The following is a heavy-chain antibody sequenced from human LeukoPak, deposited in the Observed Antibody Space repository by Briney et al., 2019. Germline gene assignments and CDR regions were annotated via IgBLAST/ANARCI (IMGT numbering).Heavy chain of an antibody. CDR2: IYYSGNT. D-gene: IGHD3-10*01. CDR3: ARGSTYYSGSGSYKDY. V-gene: IGHV4-59*01. CDR1: GGSISSYY. Sequence: SETLSLTCTVSGGSISSYYWSWIRQPPGKGLEWIGYIYYSGNTNYNPSLKSRVTISVDTSKNQLSLKPSSVTAADTAVYYCARGSTYYSGSGSYKDYWGQGTLVTVSS. J-gene: IGHJ4*02.